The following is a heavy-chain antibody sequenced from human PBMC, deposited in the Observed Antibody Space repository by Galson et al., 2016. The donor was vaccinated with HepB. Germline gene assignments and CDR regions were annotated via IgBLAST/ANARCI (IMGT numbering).Heavy chain of an antibody. CDR2: IYYSGTT. D-gene: IGHD6-19*01. Sequence: ETLSLTCTVSGGSISSSSYFWAWIRQPPGKGLEWIGSIYYSGTTHYNPSLQSRVSISVDTSKNQFPLRLTSVSAADTATYLCARQDRAGLVNFWGQGTMVTVSS. V-gene: IGHV4-39*01. CDR3: ARQDRAGLVNF. CDR1: GGSISSSSYF. J-gene: IGHJ3*01.